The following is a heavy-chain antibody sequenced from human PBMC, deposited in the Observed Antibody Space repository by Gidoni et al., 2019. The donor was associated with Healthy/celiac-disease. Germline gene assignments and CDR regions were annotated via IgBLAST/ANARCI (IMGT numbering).Heavy chain of an antibody. CDR2: IYYTGST. J-gene: IGHJ2*01. V-gene: IGHV4-31*03. Sequence: QVQLQASGPGLVQPSQTLSPTCTVYGGSISSGGYYWSWIRQHPGKGLEWIGYIYYTGSTHYNPSLKSRVTISVDTSKNQFSRKLSSVTAADTAVYDCARGARGITMVRGVRNWYFDLWGRGTLVTVSS. D-gene: IGHD3-10*01. CDR1: GGSISSGGYY. CDR3: ARGARGITMVRGVRNWYFDL.